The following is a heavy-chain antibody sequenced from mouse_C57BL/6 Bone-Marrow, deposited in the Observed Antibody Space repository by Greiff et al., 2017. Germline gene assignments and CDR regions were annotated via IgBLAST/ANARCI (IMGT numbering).Heavy chain of an antibody. J-gene: IGHJ4*01. CDR1: GFTFSDFY. D-gene: IGHD1-1*01. V-gene: IGHV7-1*01. CDR2: SRNKANDYTT. Sequence: EVMLVESGGGLVQSGRSLRLSCATSGFTFSDFYMEWVRQAPGKGLEWIAASRNKANDYTTEYSASVKGRFIVSRDTSQSILYLQMNALRAEDTAIYYWARDAYYGRGTYAMDYWGQGTSVTVSS. CDR3: ARDAYYGRGTYAMDY.